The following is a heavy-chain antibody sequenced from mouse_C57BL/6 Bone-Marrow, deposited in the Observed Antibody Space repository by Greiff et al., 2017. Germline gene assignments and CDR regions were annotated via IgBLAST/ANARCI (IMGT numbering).Heavy chain of an antibody. CDR3: ARPITTVYYYAMDY. V-gene: IGHV2-9-1*01. D-gene: IGHD1-1*01. CDR1: GFSLTSYA. J-gene: IGHJ4*01. CDR2: IWTGGGT. Sequence: QVQLQQSGPGLVAPSQSLSITCTVSGFSLTSYAISWVRQPPGKGLEWLGVIWTGGGTNYNSALKSRLSISKDNSKSQVFLKMNSLQTDDTARYYCARPITTVYYYAMDYWGQGTSVTVSS.